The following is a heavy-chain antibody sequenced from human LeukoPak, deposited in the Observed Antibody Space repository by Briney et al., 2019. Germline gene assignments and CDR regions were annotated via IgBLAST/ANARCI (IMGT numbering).Heavy chain of an antibody. Sequence: ASVKVSCKASGYTFTGYYMHWVRQAPGQGLEWMGWINPNGGGTNYAQKFQGRVTMTRDTSISTAYMELSRLRSDDTAVYYCARGGGRRFGELLHDYWGQGTLVTVSS. J-gene: IGHJ4*02. D-gene: IGHD3-10*01. V-gene: IGHV1-2*02. CDR1: GYTFTGYY. CDR2: INPNGGGT. CDR3: ARGGGRRFGELLHDY.